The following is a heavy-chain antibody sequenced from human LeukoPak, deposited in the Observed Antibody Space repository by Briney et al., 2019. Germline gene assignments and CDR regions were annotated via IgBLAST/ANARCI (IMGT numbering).Heavy chain of an antibody. Sequence: GGSLRLSCATSGFTFTSYGMHWVRQAPGRGLEWVAALWSDGIKTSYADSVRGRFTISRDNSRHTLYLQMDSLRAEDTAVYYCGRDYASSWTPLFNYWGQGTLVTVSS. CDR3: GRDYASSWTPLFNY. CDR2: LWSDGIKT. CDR1: GFTFTSYG. J-gene: IGHJ4*02. V-gene: IGHV3-33*01. D-gene: IGHD6-13*01.